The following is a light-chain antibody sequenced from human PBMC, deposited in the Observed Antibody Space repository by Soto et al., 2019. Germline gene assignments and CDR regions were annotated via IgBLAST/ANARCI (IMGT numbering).Light chain of an antibody. J-gene: IGKJ3*01. CDR2: AAS. V-gene: IGKV1-9*01. CDR3: QQLNSYPHIT. Sequence: DIPLTQSPSFLSASVGDRVTITCRASQGISSYLAWYQQKPGKAPKLLIYAASTLQSGVPSRFSGSGSGTEFPLTISSLQPEDFATYYCQQLNSYPHITFGPGTNVDIK. CDR1: QGISSY.